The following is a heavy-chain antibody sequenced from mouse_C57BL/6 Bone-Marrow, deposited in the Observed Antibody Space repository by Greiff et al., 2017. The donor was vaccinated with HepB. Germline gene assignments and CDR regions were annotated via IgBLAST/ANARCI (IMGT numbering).Heavy chain of an antibody. V-gene: IGHV1-64*01. J-gene: IGHJ3*01. CDR2: IHPNSGST. CDR1: GYTFTSYW. CDR3: ARQAYYYGSSSFAY. D-gene: IGHD1-1*01. Sequence: QVQLQQPGAELVKPGASVKLSCKASGYTFTSYWMHWVKQRPGQGLEWIGMIHPNSGSTNYNEKFKSKATLTVDKSSSTAYMQLSSLTSEDSAVYYCARQAYYYGSSSFAYWGQGTLVTVSA.